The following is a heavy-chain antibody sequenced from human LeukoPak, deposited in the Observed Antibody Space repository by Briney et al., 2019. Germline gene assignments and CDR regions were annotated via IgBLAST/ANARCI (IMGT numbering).Heavy chain of an antibody. CDR2: ISYDGSKK. Sequence: GGSLRLSCETSGFLFSGFGMHWVRQSPGKGLEWIAFISYDGSKKYYGDSVKGRFTISRDNAKNSLYLQMNSLRAEDTAVYYCARDWRWLQFKSNWFDPWGQGTLVTVSS. CDR1: GFLFSGFG. D-gene: IGHD5-24*01. V-gene: IGHV3-30*02. J-gene: IGHJ5*02. CDR3: ARDWRWLQFKSNWFDP.